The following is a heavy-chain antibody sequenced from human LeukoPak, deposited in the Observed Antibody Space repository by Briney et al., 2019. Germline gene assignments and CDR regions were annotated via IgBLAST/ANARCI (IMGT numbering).Heavy chain of an antibody. V-gene: IGHV3-30*18. D-gene: IGHD3-22*01. J-gene: IGHJ4*02. Sequence: PGRSLRLSCAASGFTFSSYGMHWVRQAPGKGLEWVAVISYDGSNKYYADSVKGRFTISRDNSKNTLYLQMNSLRAEDTAVYYCAKHDSSGYSFDYWGQGTLVTVSS. CDR3: AKHDSSGYSFDY. CDR1: GFTFSSYG. CDR2: ISYDGSNK.